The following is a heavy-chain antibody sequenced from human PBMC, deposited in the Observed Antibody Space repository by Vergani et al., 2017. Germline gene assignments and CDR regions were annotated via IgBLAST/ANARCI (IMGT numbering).Heavy chain of an antibody. V-gene: IGHV4-61*02. CDR1: GGSINSHNYY. Sequence: QVQLQESGPGLVKPSQTLSLTCTVSGGSINSHNYYWSWIRQPAGKGLEWIGRIHTSGSTNYNPSLKSRVTMSEDTSKNQFSLNLTSVTAADTAVYFCAGGRCLGGSCYKPLLDYWGQGILVTVSS. D-gene: IGHD2-15*01. CDR2: IHTSGST. CDR3: AGGRCLGGSCYKPLLDY. J-gene: IGHJ4*02.